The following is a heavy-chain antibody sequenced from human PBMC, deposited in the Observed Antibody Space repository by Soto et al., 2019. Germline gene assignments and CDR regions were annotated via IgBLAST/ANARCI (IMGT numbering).Heavy chain of an antibody. CDR2: IIPIFGTA. CDR3: ARVGRTHGFDP. V-gene: IGHV1-69*13. J-gene: IGHJ5*02. Sequence: XSLKVSCKASVGTLSSYAISWVRQAPGQGLEWMGGIIPIFGTANYAQKFQGRVTITADESTSTAYMELSSLRSEDTAVYYCARVGRTHGFDPWGQGTLVTASS. CDR1: VGTLSSYA.